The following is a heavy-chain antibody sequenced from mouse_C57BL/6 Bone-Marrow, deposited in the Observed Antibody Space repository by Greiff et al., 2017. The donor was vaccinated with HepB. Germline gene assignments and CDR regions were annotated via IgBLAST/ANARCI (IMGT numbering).Heavy chain of an antibody. Sequence: EVHLVESGGGLVKPGGSLKLSCAASGFTFSDYGMHWVRQAPEKGLEWVAYISSGSSTIYYADTVKGRFTISRDNAKNTLFLQMTRLRSEDTAMYYCARTVVATHYFDYGGQGTTLTVSS. J-gene: IGHJ2*01. V-gene: IGHV5-17*01. CDR1: GFTFSDYG. D-gene: IGHD1-1*01. CDR2: ISSGSSTI. CDR3: ARTVVATHYFDY.